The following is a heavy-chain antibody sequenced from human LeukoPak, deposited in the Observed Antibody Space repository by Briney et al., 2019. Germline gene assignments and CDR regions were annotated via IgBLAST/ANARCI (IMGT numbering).Heavy chain of an antibody. CDR2: IYSGGNT. Sequence: GGSLRLSCAVSGLIVSSDYMSWVRHAPGKGLEWVSVIYSGGNTYYADSVKGRFTISRDNSKNTLYLQMNSLKAEDTAVYYCAKDKTTVTPRGLDIWGQGTMVTVSS. V-gene: IGHV3-53*01. J-gene: IGHJ3*02. CDR3: AKDKTTVTPRGLDI. CDR1: GLIVSSDY. D-gene: IGHD4-17*01.